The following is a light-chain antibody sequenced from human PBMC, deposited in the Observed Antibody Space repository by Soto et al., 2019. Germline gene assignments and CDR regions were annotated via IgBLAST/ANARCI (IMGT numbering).Light chain of an antibody. J-gene: IGKJ5*01. Sequence: DIQMTHSPSSLSASFGDRVTITCRASQSISFYLNWYQQKPGNAPKVLIYAASNLQTGVPSRFSGSGSGTDFTLTINSLQPEDFATYSCQQSYSTPITFGQGTRLEIK. CDR1: QSISFY. CDR3: QQSYSTPIT. CDR2: AAS. V-gene: IGKV1-39*01.